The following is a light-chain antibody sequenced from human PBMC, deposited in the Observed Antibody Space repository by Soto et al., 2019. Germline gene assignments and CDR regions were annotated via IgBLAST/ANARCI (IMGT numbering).Light chain of an antibody. CDR3: QQSNSFPLT. J-gene: IGKJ4*01. Sequence: DIQMTQSPSSVSSSVGDRVTISCRASQGLTSWLAWYQQKPGNAPKLLIYAASSLHTGVPARFSGSGSGTDFTLTISSLQPEDFATYYCQQSNSFPLTFGGGTKVEIK. CDR2: AAS. CDR1: QGLTSW. V-gene: IGKV1D-12*01.